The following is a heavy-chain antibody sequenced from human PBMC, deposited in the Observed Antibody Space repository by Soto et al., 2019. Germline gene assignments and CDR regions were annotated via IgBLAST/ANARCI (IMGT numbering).Heavy chain of an antibody. J-gene: IGHJ4*02. V-gene: IGHV4-31*03. D-gene: IGHD2-2*01. CDR3: AREEYQLPPDY. CDR2: IYYSGST. CDR1: GDSISSYY. Sequence: PSQTLSLTCTVSGDSISSYYWSWIRQQPGKGLEWIGYIYYSGSTYYNPSLKSRVTISVDTSKNQFSLKLSSVTAADTAVYYCAREEYQLPPDYRGQGTLVTVS.